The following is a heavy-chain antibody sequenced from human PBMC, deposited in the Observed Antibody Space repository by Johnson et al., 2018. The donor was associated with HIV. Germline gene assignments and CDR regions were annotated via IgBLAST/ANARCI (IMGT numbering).Heavy chain of an antibody. V-gene: IGHV3-20*04. CDR1: GFSFDEYG. J-gene: IGHJ3*02. CDR2: INWNGENI. Sequence: VQLVESGGGVVRPGGSLRLSCEGSGFSFDEYGMSWVRQAPGKGLEWVSGINWNGENIGYADSVKGRCTVSRDNANDSLVLQMNSLRVEDTALYYCSSRPHGSGRPLDIWGQGTLVTVSS. D-gene: IGHD2-2*01. CDR3: SSRPHGSGRPLDI.